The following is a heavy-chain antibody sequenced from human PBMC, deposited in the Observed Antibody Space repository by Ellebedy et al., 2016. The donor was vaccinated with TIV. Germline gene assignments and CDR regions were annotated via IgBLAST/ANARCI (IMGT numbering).Heavy chain of an antibody. CDR1: GFTFSDYY. Sequence: GESLKISXAVSGFTFSDYYMTWVRQAPGKGLEWISYITSSGTTKYYADSVKGRFTISRDNSKSTLYLQMNSLRAEDTAVYYCARAVDSGRDMDVWGQGTTVIVSS. CDR3: ARAVDSGRDMDV. D-gene: IGHD1-26*01. J-gene: IGHJ6*02. V-gene: IGHV3-11*04. CDR2: ITSSGTTK.